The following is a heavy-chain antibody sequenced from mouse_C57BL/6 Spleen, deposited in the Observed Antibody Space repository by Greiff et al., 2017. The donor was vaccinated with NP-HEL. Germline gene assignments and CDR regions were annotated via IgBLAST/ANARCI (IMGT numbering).Heavy chain of an antibody. D-gene: IGHD2-3*01. J-gene: IGHJ2*01. V-gene: IGHV6-3*01. Sequence: LQESGGGLVQPGGSMKLSCVASGFTFSNYWMNWVRQSPEKGLEWVAQIRLKSDNYATHYAESVKGRFTISRDDSKSSVYLQMNNLRAEDTGIYYCTKGGTGMAFDYWGQGTTLTVSS. CDR2: IRLKSDNYAT. CDR3: TKGGTGMAFDY. CDR1: GFTFSNYW.